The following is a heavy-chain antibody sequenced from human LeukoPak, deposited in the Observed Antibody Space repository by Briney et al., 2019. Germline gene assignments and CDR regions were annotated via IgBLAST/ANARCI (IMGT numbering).Heavy chain of an antibody. D-gene: IGHD6-6*01. CDR3: ARHSVEYSSSSAGWFDP. V-gene: IGHV4-39*01. CDR1: GGSISSSSYY. Sequence: PSETLSLTCPVSGGSISSSSYYWGWIRQPPGKGLEWIGRIYYSGSTYYNPSLKTRVTISVDTSKNQFSLKLSSVTAADTAVYYCARHSVEYSSSSAGWFDPWGQGTLVTVSS. J-gene: IGHJ5*02. CDR2: IYYSGST.